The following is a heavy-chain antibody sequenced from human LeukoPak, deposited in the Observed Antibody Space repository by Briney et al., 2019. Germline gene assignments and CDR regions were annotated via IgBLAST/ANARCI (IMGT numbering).Heavy chain of an antibody. CDR1: GGPLRSYY. D-gene: IGHD6-13*01. CDR3: ARGAAGSWYGTFDP. CDR2: IYDNGNT. V-gene: IGHV4-59*12. Sequence: SETLSLTYTVSGGPLRSYYGSWIRQPPGKGLEWIGYIYDNGNTNYNPSLKSRVTISVDTSKTQFSLKLRSVTAADTAFYYCARGAAGSWYGTFDPWGQGTLVTVSS. J-gene: IGHJ5*02.